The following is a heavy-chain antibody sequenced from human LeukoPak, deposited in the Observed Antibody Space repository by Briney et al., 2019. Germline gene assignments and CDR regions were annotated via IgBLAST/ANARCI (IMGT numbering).Heavy chain of an antibody. CDR2: IYTRGST. Sequence: SETLSLTCTVSGDSISSGSYYLTWIRQPAGKGLEWIGRIYTRGSTNYNPSLKSRITMSVDTSKNQFSLKLSSVTAADTAVYYCATSSGYDSHQSFYWGQGTLVTVSS. V-gene: IGHV4-61*02. J-gene: IGHJ4*02. D-gene: IGHD5-12*01. CDR1: GDSISSGSYY. CDR3: ATSSGYDSHQSFY.